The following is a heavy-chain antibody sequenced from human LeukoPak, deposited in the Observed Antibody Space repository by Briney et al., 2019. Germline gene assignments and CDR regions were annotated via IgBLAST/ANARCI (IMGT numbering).Heavy chain of an antibody. CDR1: GFTFSSYA. CDR2: ISYDGSNK. D-gene: IGHD5-24*01. CDR3: ARDPGDGYNFNYYYGMDV. J-gene: IGHJ6*02. V-gene: IGHV3-30-3*01. Sequence: GGSLRLSCAASGFTFSSYAMHWVRQAPGKGLEWVAVISYDGSNKYYADSVKGRFTISRDNSKNTLYLQINSLRAEDTAVYYCARDPGDGYNFNYYYGMDVWGQGTTVTVSS.